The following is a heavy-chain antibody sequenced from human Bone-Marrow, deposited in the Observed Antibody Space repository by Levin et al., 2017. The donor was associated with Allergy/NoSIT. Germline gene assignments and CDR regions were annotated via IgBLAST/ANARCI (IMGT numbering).Heavy chain of an antibody. D-gene: IGHD2-8*01. CDR1: GYTFNTFG. CDR2: ISAYNGNT. Sequence: ASVKVSCKTSGYTFNTFGISWVRQAPGQGLEWVGWISAYNGNTNEAQKVQGRLTMTSDTSTSTADMELRSLTSDDTAVYYCARGKNGVVDYWGQGSLVIVSS. CDR3: ARGKNGVVDY. V-gene: IGHV1-18*01. J-gene: IGHJ4*02.